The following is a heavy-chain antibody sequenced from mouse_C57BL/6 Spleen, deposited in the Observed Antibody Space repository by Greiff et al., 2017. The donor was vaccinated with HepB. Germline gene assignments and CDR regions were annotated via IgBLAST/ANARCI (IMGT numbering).Heavy chain of an antibody. CDR1: GYTFTDYE. V-gene: IGHV1-15*01. D-gene: IGHD2-1*01. Sequence: QVQLKQSGAELVRPGASVTLSCKASGYTFTDYEMHWVKQTPVHGLEWIGAIDPETGGTAYNQKFKGKAILTADKSSSTAYMELRSLTSEDSAVYYCTPIYYGNYAMDYWGQGTSVTVSS. J-gene: IGHJ4*01. CDR2: IDPETGGT. CDR3: TPIYYGNYAMDY.